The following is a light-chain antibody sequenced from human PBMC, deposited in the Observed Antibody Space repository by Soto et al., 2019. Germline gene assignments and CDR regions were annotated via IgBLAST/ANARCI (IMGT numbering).Light chain of an antibody. Sequence: DILMTQSPSSLSASVGDRVTITCRASQGIRNDLDWFQQKPAKAPERLIYAAAILESGVPSRFSGSGSEAEFTVKLCSRRAEDFGTYYCLQSNTCPWAFGQLTKV. CDR1: QGIRND. CDR3: LQSNTCPWA. V-gene: IGKV1-17*01. CDR2: AAA. J-gene: IGKJ1*01.